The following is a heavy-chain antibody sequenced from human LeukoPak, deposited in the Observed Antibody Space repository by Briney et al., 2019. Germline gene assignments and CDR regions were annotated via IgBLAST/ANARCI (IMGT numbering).Heavy chain of an antibody. V-gene: IGHV3-7*01. Sequence: PGGSLRLSCAASGFTFSSYWMNWVRQAPGQGLEWVANIKQDGSEKNYVDLVKGRFTISRDNAKNSLDLQMNSLRAEDTAMYYCARARGDGYQWYFDLWGRGTLVTVSS. J-gene: IGHJ2*01. CDR1: GFTFSSYW. D-gene: IGHD5-24*01. CDR2: IKQDGSEK. CDR3: ARARGDGYQWYFDL.